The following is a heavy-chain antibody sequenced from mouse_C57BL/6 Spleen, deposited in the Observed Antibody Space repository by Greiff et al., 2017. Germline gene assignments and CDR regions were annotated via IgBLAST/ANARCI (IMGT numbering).Heavy chain of an antibody. J-gene: IGHJ4*01. CDR1: GYTFTSYW. CDR3: ARDSNGARDY. CDR2: IDPNSGGT. D-gene: IGHD2-5*01. V-gene: IGHV1-72*01. Sequence: QVQLQQPGAELVKPGASVKLSCTASGYTFTSYWMHWVKQRPGRGLEWIGRIDPNSGGTKYNEKFKSKARLTVDKTPSTAYIQLSSLTSEDSAVYDCARDSNGARDYGGQGTSVTVSA.